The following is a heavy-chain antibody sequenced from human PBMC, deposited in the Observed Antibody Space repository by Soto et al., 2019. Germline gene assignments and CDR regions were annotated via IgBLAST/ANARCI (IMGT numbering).Heavy chain of an antibody. V-gene: IGHV1-46*01. CDR3: ARELRFLEWLPDPLYYYGMDV. Sequence: ASVKVSCKASGYTFTSYYMHWVRQAPGRGLEWMGIINPSGGSTSYAQKFQGRVTMTRDTSTSTVYMELSSLRSEDTAVYYCARELRFLEWLPDPLYYYGMDVWGQGTTVTVSS. D-gene: IGHD3-3*01. CDR1: GYTFTSYY. CDR2: INPSGGST. J-gene: IGHJ6*02.